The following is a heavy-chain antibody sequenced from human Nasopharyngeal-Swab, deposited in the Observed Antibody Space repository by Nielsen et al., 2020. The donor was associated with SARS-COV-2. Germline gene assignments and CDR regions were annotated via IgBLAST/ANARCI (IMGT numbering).Heavy chain of an antibody. J-gene: IGHJ5*02. CDR1: GDSVSSNSAA. CDR2: TYYRSRWYN. CDR3: AKDAVAGPYNWFDP. D-gene: IGHD6-19*01. V-gene: IGHV6-1*01. Sequence: SQTPSLTRAISGDSVSSNSAAWNWIRQSPSRGLEWLGRTYYRSRWYNDYAVSVKSRITINPDTSKNQFSLQLNSVTPEDTAVYYCAKDAVAGPYNWFDPWGQGTLVTVSS.